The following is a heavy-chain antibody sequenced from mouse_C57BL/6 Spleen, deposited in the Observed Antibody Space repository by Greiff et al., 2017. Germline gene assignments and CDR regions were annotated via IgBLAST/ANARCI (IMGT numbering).Heavy chain of an antibody. CDR2: IDPSDSET. Sequence: QVQLQQPGAELVRPGSSVKLSCKASGYTFTSYWMHWVKQRPIQGLEWIGNIDPSDSETHYNQKFKDKATLTVDKSSSTAYMQLSSLTSEDSAVDYCARGGILTGTSGYFDVWGTGTTVTVSS. V-gene: IGHV1-52*01. J-gene: IGHJ1*03. CDR3: ARGGILTGTSGYFDV. D-gene: IGHD4-1*01. CDR1: GYTFTSYW.